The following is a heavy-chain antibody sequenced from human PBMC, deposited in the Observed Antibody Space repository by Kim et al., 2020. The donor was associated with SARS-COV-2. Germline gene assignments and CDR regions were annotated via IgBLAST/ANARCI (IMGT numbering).Heavy chain of an antibody. Sequence: SETLSLTCAVYGGSFSGYYWSWIRQPPGKGLEWIGEINHSGSTNYNPSLKSRVTISVDTSKNQFSLKLSSVTAADTAVYYCASRWGSSSWGGDNWFDPWGQGTLVTVSS. V-gene: IGHV4-34*01. D-gene: IGHD6-13*01. J-gene: IGHJ5*02. CDR3: ASRWGSSSWGGDNWFDP. CDR2: INHSGST. CDR1: GGSFSGYY.